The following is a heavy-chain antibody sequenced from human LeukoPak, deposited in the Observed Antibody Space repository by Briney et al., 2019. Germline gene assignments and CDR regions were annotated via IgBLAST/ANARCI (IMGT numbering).Heavy chain of an antibody. J-gene: IGHJ4*02. CDR2: IYPGDSDI. CDR3: ARPRGYNYGTYFDY. V-gene: IGHV5-51*01. D-gene: IGHD5-18*01. Sequence: GESLKISCRGSGYSFTTYWIGWVRQMPGKGLEWMGIIYPGDSDIKYSPSFQGQVTISADKSISTAYLQWSSLKASDTAMYYCARPRGYNYGTYFDYWGQGTLVTVSS. CDR1: GYSFTTYW.